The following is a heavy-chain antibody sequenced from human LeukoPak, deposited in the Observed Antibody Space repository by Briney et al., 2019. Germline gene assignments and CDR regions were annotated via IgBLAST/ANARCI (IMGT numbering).Heavy chain of an antibody. J-gene: IGHJ3*02. D-gene: IGHD1-20*01. CDR3: ARGTVYNWKSAFDI. CDR2: IYSGGST. CDR1: GFTVSSNY. Sequence: GGSLRLSCAASGFTVSSNYMSWVRQAPGKGLEWVSVIYSGGSTYYADSVKGRFTISRDNSKNTLYLQMNSLRTEDTAVYYCARGTVYNWKSAFDIWGQGTMVTVSS. V-gene: IGHV3-66*02.